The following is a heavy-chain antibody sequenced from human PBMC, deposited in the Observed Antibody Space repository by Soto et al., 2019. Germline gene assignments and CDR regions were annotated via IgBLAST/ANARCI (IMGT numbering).Heavy chain of an antibody. CDR1: GGTFSSYA. CDR3: ARDKSSSSRDLDY. D-gene: IGHD6-6*01. CDR2: IIPIFGTA. Sequence: SVKVSCKASGGTFSSYAISWVRQAPGQGLEWMGGIIPIFGTANYAQKFQGRVTITADESTSTAYMELSSLRSEDTAVYYCARDKSSSSRDLDYWGQGTLVTVSS. J-gene: IGHJ4*02. V-gene: IGHV1-69*13.